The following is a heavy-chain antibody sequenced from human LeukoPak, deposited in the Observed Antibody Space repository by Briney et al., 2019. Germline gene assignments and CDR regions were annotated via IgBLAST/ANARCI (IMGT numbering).Heavy chain of an antibody. Sequence: GGSLRLSCAASGFIFDDYGMSWVRHAPGKGLEWVSGITWNGGNTGYADSVKGRFTISRDNAKNSLYLQMNSLRVEDTALYHCARRRGVAASRDAFDVWGQGTMVTVSS. CDR1: GFIFDDYG. V-gene: IGHV3-20*01. D-gene: IGHD6-13*01. CDR2: ITWNGGNT. J-gene: IGHJ3*01. CDR3: ARRRGVAASRDAFDV.